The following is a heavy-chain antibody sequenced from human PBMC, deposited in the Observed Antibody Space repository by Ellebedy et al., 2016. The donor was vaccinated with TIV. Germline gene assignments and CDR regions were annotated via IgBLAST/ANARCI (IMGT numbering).Heavy chain of an antibody. CDR1: GFTFDDYA. V-gene: IGHV3-43D*03. CDR2: ISWDGGST. D-gene: IGHD2-15*01. J-gene: IGHJ6*03. Sequence: GESLKISYAASGFTFDDYAMHWVRQAPGKGLEWVSLISWDGGSTYYADSVKGRFTISRDNSKHSLYLQMNSLRVEDTALYYCAKDTVYCSGGSCYDYSYYMDVWGKGTTVTVSS. CDR3: AKDTVYCSGGSCYDYSYYMDV.